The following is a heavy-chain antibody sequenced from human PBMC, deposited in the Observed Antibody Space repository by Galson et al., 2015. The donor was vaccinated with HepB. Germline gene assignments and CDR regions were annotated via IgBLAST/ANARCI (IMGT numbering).Heavy chain of an antibody. D-gene: IGHD6-19*01. J-gene: IGHJ4*02. CDR1: GFTFSSYG. V-gene: IGHV3-33*08. Sequence: SLRLSCAASGFTFSSYGMHWVRQAPGKGLEWVAVIWYDGSNKYYADSVKGRFTISRDNSKNTLYLQMNSLRAEDTAVYYCAREMQWLVSYYFDYWSQGTLVTVSS. CDR3: AREMQWLVSYYFDY. CDR2: IWYDGSNK.